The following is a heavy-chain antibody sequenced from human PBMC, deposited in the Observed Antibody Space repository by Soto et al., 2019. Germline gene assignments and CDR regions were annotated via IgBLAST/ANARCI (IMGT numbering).Heavy chain of an antibody. J-gene: IGHJ3*02. V-gene: IGHV4-59*01. CDR2: IYYRGST. CDR3: ARDVGLAGAAFDI. CDR1: GGSISTYY. Sequence: PSETLSLTCTVSGGSISTYYWGWIRQPPGKGLEWIGYIYYRGSTNYNPSLKSRVSISVDTSKNQFSLKLSSVAAAYTAVYYCARDVGLAGAAFDIWGQGTVVTVSS. D-gene: IGHD6-13*01.